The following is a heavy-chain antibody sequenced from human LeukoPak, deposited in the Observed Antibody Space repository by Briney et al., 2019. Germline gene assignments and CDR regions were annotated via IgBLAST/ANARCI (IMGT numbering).Heavy chain of an antibody. CDR1: GGSISSGNYY. V-gene: IGHV4-61*02. Sequence: SETLSPTCTVSGGSISSGNYYWSWIRQPAGKGLEWIGRIYSTGSTNYNPSLKSRVTISVDTSKNQFSLMLSSVTAADTALYYCASEGDGYNYWGQGTLVTVSS. J-gene: IGHJ4*02. CDR2: IYSTGST. CDR3: ASEGDGYNY. D-gene: IGHD5-24*01.